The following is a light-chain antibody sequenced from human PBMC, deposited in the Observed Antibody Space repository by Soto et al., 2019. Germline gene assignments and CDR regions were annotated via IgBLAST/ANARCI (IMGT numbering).Light chain of an antibody. V-gene: IGLV1-40*01. CDR2: DNS. Sequence: QLVLTQPPSVSGAPGQRVTISCTGNSSNIGAGYTVHWYQQLPGTAPKLLIYDNSNQPSGVPDRFSGSQSGTSASLAITGLQAEDEADYYCQSYDSSLSAWVFGGGTKLTVL. J-gene: IGLJ3*02. CDR1: SSNIGAGYT. CDR3: QSYDSSLSAWV.